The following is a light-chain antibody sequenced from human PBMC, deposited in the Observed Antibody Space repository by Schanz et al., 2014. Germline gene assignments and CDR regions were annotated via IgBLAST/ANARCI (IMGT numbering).Light chain of an antibody. V-gene: IGKV3-11*01. CDR2: DAS. Sequence: EIVLTQSPGTLSLSPGERATLSCRASQSVTGSYLAWYQQTPGQAPRLLIYDASNRATGIPARFSGSGSGTDFTLTISSLEPEDFALYYCQQRSNWPLTFGGGTKVEIK. CDR1: QSVTGSY. CDR3: QQRSNWPLT. J-gene: IGKJ4*01.